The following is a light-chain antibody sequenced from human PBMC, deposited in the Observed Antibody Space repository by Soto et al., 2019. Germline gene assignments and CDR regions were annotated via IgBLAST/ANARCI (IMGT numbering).Light chain of an antibody. CDR3: QQLNTYPVT. V-gene: IGKV1-5*01. CDR1: QSISSW. J-gene: IGKJ4*01. Sequence: GDRVTITCRASQSISSWLAWYQQKPGKAPKLLISAASTLQSGVPSRFSGSGSGTHFTLVISSLQPEDFATYYCQQLNTYPVTFGGGTKVDIK. CDR2: AAS.